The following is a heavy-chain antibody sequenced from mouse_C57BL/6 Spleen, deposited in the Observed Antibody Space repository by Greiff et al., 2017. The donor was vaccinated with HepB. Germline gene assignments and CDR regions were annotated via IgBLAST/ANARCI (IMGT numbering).Heavy chain of an antibody. D-gene: IGHD6-1*01. CDR2: INPNNGGT. Sequence: EVKLQESGPELVKPGASVKMSCKASGYTFTDYNMHWVKQSHGKSLEWIGYINPNNGGTSYNQKFKGKATLTVNKSSSTAYMELRSLTSEDSAVYYCARAAPGYYAMDYWGQGTSVTVSS. J-gene: IGHJ4*01. V-gene: IGHV1-22*01. CDR1: GYTFTDYN. CDR3: ARAAPGYYAMDY.